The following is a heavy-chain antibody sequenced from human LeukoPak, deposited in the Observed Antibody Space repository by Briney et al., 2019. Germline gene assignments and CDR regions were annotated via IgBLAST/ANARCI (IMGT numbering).Heavy chain of an antibody. CDR3: ARDGPRYCSSTSCYSGYYYYMDV. J-gene: IGHJ6*03. Sequence: NPSETLSLTCTLSGGSISSHYWSWLRQPPGKGLEWIGYIYYSGSTNYNPSLKSRVTISVDTSKNQFSLKLSSVTAADTAVYYCARDGPRYCSSTSCYSGYYYYMDVWGKGTTVTVSS. D-gene: IGHD2-2*02. CDR1: GGSISSHY. CDR2: IYYSGST. V-gene: IGHV4-59*11.